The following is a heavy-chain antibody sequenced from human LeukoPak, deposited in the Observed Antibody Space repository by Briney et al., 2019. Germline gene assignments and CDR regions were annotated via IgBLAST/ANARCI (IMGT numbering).Heavy chain of an antibody. D-gene: IGHD5-24*01. Sequence: SETLSLTCTVSGGSISSYYWSWIRQPPGKGLEWIGYISYSGSTNYNPSLKSRVTISVDTSKNQFSLKLSSVTAADTAMYYCARRDGYNSLYFDFWGQGTLVTVSS. CDR2: ISYSGST. CDR3: ARRDGYNSLYFDF. CDR1: GGSISSYY. J-gene: IGHJ4*02. V-gene: IGHV4-59*08.